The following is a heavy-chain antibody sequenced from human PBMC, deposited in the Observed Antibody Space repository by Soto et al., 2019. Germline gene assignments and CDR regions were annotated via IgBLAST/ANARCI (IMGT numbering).Heavy chain of an antibody. CDR3: AREVGGSSPPG. Sequence: QVQLVESGGGVVQPGRSLRLSCAASGFTFSRHAMHWVRQAPVKGLEWVAVISYDGSEKYYADSVKGRFTISRDSSKNTLEPQKDSLGTEDQAVDYRAREVGGSSPPGWGQGTLVTVFS. J-gene: IGHJ4*02. V-gene: IGHV3-30-3*01. CDR2: ISYDGSEK. CDR1: GFTFSRHA. D-gene: IGHD6-6*01.